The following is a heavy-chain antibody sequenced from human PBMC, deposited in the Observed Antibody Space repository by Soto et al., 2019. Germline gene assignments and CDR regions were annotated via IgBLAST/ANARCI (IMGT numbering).Heavy chain of an antibody. CDR1: GFSFSNAW. J-gene: IGHJ4*02. CDR2: IKTKTNGATT. V-gene: IGHV3-15*01. Sequence: QLLESGGGLVKPGGSLRLSCTASGFSFSNAWMSWVRQAPGKGLEWVGRIKTKTNGATTDYAAPVQGRFSISRDDSKTTLFLQMDSLQTEDTAVYYCTTTSIGLYFDHWGQGTLVTVSS. CDR3: TTTSIGLYFDH. D-gene: IGHD3-3*01.